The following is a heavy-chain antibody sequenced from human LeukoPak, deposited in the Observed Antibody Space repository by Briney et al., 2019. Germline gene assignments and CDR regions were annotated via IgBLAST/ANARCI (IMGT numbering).Heavy chain of an antibody. J-gene: IGHJ4*02. D-gene: IGHD3-22*01. Sequence: SETLSLTCTVSGGSISSSSYHWGSIRQPPGTGLDWIGSIYYSGSTYYNPSLKSRVTISVDTSKNQFSLKLSSVTGADTAVYYCASIPYYDSSGYVDYWGQGTLVTVSS. CDR2: IYYSGST. CDR3: ASIPYYDSSGYVDY. V-gene: IGHV4-39*01. CDR1: GGSISSSSYH.